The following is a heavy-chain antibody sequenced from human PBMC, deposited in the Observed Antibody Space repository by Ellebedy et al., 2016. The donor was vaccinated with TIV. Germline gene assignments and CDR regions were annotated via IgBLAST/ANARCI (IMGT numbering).Heavy chain of an antibody. V-gene: IGHV5-10-1*01. CDR2: IHPSDSDT. D-gene: IGHD4-17*01. J-gene: IGHJ4*02. Sequence: GESLKISCTISGYNFSNNWISWVRQTPGKGLEWMGRIHPSDSDTDYRPSFRGHVTMSVDKSISFAFLQWSSLQASDTAMYYCARRGDSDFDSWGQGTVVTVSP. CDR1: GYNFSNNW. CDR3: ARRGDSDFDS.